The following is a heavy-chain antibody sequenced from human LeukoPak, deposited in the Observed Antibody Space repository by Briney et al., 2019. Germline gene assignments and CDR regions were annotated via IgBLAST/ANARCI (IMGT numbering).Heavy chain of an antibody. CDR1: GGSFSGCN. CDR3: ARGRSITGTGWFDP. CDR2: INHSGST. D-gene: IGHD1-20*01. J-gene: IGHJ5*02. Sequence: SETLSLTCAVYGGSFSGCNWSWIRQPPGKGLEWMGEINHSGSTNYNPSLKSRVTTSVATSKTQFSLKLSSVTAAATAVYYCARGRSITGTGWFDPWGQGTLVTVSS. V-gene: IGHV4-34*01.